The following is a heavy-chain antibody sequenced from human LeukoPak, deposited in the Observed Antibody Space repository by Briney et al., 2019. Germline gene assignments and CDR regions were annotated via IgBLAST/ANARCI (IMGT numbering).Heavy chain of an antibody. V-gene: IGHV1-46*01. CDR2: INPRGGST. J-gene: IGHJ3*02. Sequence: ASVKVSCKASGYSLSDYYLHWVRQAPGQGLEWMGIINPRGGSTSYTQKFQGRVTMTRDTSTSTVYMELSSLRSEDTAVYYCARVKSYYYDTSDKDAFDIWGQGTMVTVSS. CDR3: ARVKSYYYDTSDKDAFDI. CDR1: GYSLSDYY. D-gene: IGHD3-22*01.